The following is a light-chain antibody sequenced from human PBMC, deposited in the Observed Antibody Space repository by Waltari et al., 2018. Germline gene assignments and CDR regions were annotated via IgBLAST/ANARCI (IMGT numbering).Light chain of an antibody. CDR3: LQRYSYPLT. CDR1: PDISSH. V-gene: IGKV1-9*01. J-gene: IGKJ4*01. CDR2: AGS. Sequence: IHLTRTPSSLSASVGDRVTITGPASPDISSHLACYKQIPGKAPKLLIYAGSTLQSGVPTRFGGSGSGTEFTLTISSLQPEDVATFYCLQRYSYPLTFGGGPRWGSN.